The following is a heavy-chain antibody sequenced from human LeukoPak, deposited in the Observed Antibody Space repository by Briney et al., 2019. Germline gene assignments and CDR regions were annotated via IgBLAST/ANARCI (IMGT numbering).Heavy chain of an antibody. V-gene: IGHV3-21*04. CDR2: ISSSSSYI. Sequence: SGRSLRLSCAASGFTFSSYSMNWVRQAPGKGLEWVSSISSSSSYIYYADSVKGRFTISRDNAKNSLYLQMNSLRAEDTAVYYCAKGTDVLRFLEWLSFAFDIWGQGTMVTVSS. CDR3: AKGTDVLRFLEWLSFAFDI. CDR1: GFTFSSYS. J-gene: IGHJ3*02. D-gene: IGHD3-3*01.